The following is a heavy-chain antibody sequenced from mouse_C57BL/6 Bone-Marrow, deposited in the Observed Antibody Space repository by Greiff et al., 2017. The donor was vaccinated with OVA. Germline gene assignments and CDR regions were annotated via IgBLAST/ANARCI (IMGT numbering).Heavy chain of an antibody. D-gene: IGHD1-1*01. CDR2: IAPSDSYI. CDR1: GYTFTNYW. Sequence: QVQLQQPGAELVRPGTSVKLSCKASGYTFTNYWMHWVKQRPGQGLEWIGVIAPSDSYINYNQKFKGRATLTVDTSSSTAYMHLSSLTSEDSAVYYCAHDSSGLYLHYWGQGTSLTVSS. V-gene: IGHV1-59*01. CDR3: AHDSSGLYLHY. J-gene: IGHJ2*02.